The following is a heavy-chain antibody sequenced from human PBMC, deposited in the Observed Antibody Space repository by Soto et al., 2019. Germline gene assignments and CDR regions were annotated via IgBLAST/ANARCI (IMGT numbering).Heavy chain of an antibody. Sequence: SVKVSCRASGGTFSSYAISWVRQAPGQGLEWMGGIIPIFGTANYAQKFQGRVTITADKSTSTAYMELSSLRSEDTAVYYCARARYSCSSTSCYNPFDPWGQGPLVTVSS. D-gene: IGHD2-2*02. J-gene: IGHJ5*02. CDR1: GGTFSSYA. CDR3: ARARYSCSSTSCYNPFDP. V-gene: IGHV1-69*06. CDR2: IIPIFGTA.